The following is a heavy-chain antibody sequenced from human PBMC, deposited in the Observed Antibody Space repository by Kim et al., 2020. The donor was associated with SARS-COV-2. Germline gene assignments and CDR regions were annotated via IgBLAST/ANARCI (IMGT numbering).Heavy chain of an antibody. CDR2: ISARDGNT. V-gene: IGHV1-18*04. J-gene: IGHJ4*02. Sequence: ASVKVSCKACGYMFTSYCFSWVRQAPGQGLEWLGWISARDGNTKYGQKVQGRVIMTTDTSTNTAYMELWSLRSDDTAMYYCARGAYGDVSFDYWGQGTLV. D-gene: IGHD4-17*01. CDR1: GYMFTSYC. CDR3: ARGAYGDVSFDY.